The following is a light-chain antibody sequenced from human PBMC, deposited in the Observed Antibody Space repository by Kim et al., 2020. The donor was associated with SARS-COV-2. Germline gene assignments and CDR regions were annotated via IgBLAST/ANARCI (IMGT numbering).Light chain of an antibody. CDR1: SSDIGNYSD. V-gene: IGLV2-14*03. Sequence: PGQSITISCTGTSSDIGNYSDVSWNQQHPGKAPKLIIYDVAMRTAGVSDRFSGSKSCNTASLTISGLQAEDEADYYCSSYTSISTLFAGGTQLTVL. CDR3: SSYTSISTL. CDR2: DVA. J-gene: IGLJ3*02.